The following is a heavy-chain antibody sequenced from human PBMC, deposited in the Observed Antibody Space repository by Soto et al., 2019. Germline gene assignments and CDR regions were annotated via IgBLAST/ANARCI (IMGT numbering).Heavy chain of an antibody. CDR2: INHSGST. D-gene: IGHD6-13*01. V-gene: IGHV4-34*01. J-gene: IGHJ5*02. Sequence: SETLSLTCAVYGGSFSGYYWSWIRQPPGKGLEWIGEINHSGSTNYNPSLKSRVTISVDTSKNQFSLKLSSVTAADTAVYYCARVGSSWGWFENWGQGILVT. CDR1: GGSFSGYY. CDR3: ARVGSSWGWFEN.